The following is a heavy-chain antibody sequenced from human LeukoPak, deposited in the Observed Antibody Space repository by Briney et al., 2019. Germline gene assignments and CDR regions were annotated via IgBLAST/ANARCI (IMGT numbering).Heavy chain of an antibody. J-gene: IGHJ5*02. D-gene: IGHD6-19*01. CDR1: GYTFTGYY. CDR3: ARHRYSSGWYWFDP. CDR2: INPNSGGT. V-gene: IGHV1-2*02. Sequence: GASMKVSCKASGYTFTGYYMHWVRQAPGQGLEWMGWINPNSGGTNYAQKFQGRVTMTRDTSISTAYMELSRLRSDDTAVYYCARHRYSSGWYWFDPWGQGTLVTVSS.